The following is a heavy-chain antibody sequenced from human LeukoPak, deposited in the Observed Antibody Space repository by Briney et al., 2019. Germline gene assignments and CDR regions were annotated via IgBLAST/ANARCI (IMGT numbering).Heavy chain of an antibody. V-gene: IGHV1-69*02. CDR2: IIPILGIA. D-gene: IGHD3-10*01. CDR1: GGTFSSYT. Sequence: SVKVSCKASGGTFSSYTISWVRQAPGQGLEWMGRIIPILGIANYAQKFQGRVTITADKSTSTAYMELSSPRSEDTAVYYCYGWFGETHSPRFDYWGQGTLVTVSS. J-gene: IGHJ4*02. CDR3: YGWFGETHSPRFDY.